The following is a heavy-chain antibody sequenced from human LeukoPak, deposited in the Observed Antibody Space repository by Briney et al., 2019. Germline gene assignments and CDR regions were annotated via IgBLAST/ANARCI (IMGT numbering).Heavy chain of an antibody. V-gene: IGHV1-18*04. CDR3: AKSTPDCSSTSCFPLDYYYYGMDV. Sequence: GASVKVSCKASGYTFTSYGISWVRQAPGQGLEWMGWISAYNGNTTYAQKLQGRVTMTTDTSTSTAYMELRSLRSDDTAVYYCAKSTPDCSSTSCFPLDYYYYGMDVWGKGTTVTVSS. CDR2: ISAYNGNT. CDR1: GYTFTSYG. J-gene: IGHJ6*04. D-gene: IGHD2-2*01.